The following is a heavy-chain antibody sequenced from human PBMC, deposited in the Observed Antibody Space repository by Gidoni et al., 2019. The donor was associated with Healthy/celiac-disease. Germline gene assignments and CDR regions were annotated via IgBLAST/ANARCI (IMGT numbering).Heavy chain of an antibody. V-gene: IGHV3-30*18. CDR2: ISYDGSNK. J-gene: IGHJ4*02. D-gene: IGHD3-3*01. CDR1: GFTFSSYG. Sequence: VVQPGRSLRLSCAASGFTFSSYGMHWVRQAPGKGLEWVAVISYDGSNKYYADSVKGRFTISRDNSKNTLYLQMNSLRAEDTAVYYCAKDHYDFWSGPFGYWGQGTLVTVSS. CDR3: AKDHYDFWSGPFGY.